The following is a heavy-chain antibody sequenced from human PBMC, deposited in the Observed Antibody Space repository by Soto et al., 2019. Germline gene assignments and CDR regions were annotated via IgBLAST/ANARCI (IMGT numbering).Heavy chain of an antibody. CDR2: IYYSGST. J-gene: IGHJ4*02. CDR3: ARYLAGFDYYDSSGYYGYYFDY. CDR1: GGSISSSSYY. D-gene: IGHD3-22*01. Sequence: QLQLQESGPGLVKPSETLSLTCTVSGGSISSSSYYWGWIRQPPGKGLEWIGSIYYSGSTYYNPSLKSRVTISVDTSKNQFSLKLSSVTAADTAVYYCARYLAGFDYYDSSGYYGYYFDYWGQGTLVTVSS. V-gene: IGHV4-39*01.